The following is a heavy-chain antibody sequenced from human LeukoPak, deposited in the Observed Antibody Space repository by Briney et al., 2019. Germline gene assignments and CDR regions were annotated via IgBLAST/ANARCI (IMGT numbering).Heavy chain of an antibody. CDR1: RFRFSDYS. Sequence: GGSLILSCAASRFRFSDYSMNWVRQAPGKGLEWVSYISSTGTTKYYADSVKGRFTISRDNAKNSLYLQVDSLRAEDTAVYYCARSQTNTYYKGWFDPWGQGTLVTVSS. CDR2: ISSTGTTK. CDR3: ARSQTNTYYKGWFDP. D-gene: IGHD3-10*01. J-gene: IGHJ5*02. V-gene: IGHV3-48*01.